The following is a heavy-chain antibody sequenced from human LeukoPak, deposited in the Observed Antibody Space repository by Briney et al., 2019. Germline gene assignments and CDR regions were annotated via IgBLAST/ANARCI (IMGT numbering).Heavy chain of an antibody. CDR2: IKSKTDGGTT. CDR3: TTGYSSGWIDYYYYGMDV. Sequence: GGSLRLSCSASGFTFSTYWMSWVRQAPGKGLEWVGRIKSKTDGGTTDYAAPVKGRFTISRDDSKNTLYLQMNSLKTEDTAVYYCTTGYSSGWIDYYYYGMDVWGQGTTVTVSS. D-gene: IGHD6-19*01. J-gene: IGHJ6*02. CDR1: GFTFSTYW. V-gene: IGHV3-15*01.